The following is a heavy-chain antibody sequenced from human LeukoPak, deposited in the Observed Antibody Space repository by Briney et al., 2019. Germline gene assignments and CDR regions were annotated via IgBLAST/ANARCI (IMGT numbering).Heavy chain of an antibody. Sequence: ASVKVSCKASGYTFTGYYMHWVRQAPGQGLEWMGWINPNSGGTNYAQKFQGRVTMTRDTSISTAYMELSRLRSDDTAVYYCARDLTGYCSGGSCSWGQGTLSPSPQ. CDR3: ARDLTGYCSGGSCS. D-gene: IGHD2-15*01. CDR2: INPNSGGT. V-gene: IGHV1-2*02. CDR1: GYTFTGYY. J-gene: IGHJ5*02.